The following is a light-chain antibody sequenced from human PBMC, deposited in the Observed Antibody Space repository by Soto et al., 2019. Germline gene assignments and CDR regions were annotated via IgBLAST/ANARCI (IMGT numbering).Light chain of an antibody. Sequence: QSALPQPRSVSGSPGQSVTISCTGTSSDVGGYNYVSWYQQHPGKAPKLMIYDVNKRPSGVPDRFSGSKSGNTASLTISGLQAEDEADYYCCSYAGSYTVVFGGGTKLTVL. J-gene: IGLJ2*01. CDR2: DVN. CDR3: CSYAGSYTVV. V-gene: IGLV2-11*01. CDR1: SSDVGGYNY.